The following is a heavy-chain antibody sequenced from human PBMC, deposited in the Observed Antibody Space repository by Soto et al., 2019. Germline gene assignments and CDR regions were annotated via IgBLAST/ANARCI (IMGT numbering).Heavy chain of an antibody. D-gene: IGHD2-15*01. J-gene: IGHJ5*02. V-gene: IGHV4-31*03. CDR1: GGSISSGGYD. Sequence: SETLSLTCTVSGGSISSGGYDWSWIRQHPGKGLEWIGYIYYSGSTYYNPSLKSRVTISVDTSKNQFSLKLSSVTAADTAVYYCARAGHCSGGSCYTGPYNWFDPWGQGTLVTVSS. CDR2: IYYSGST. CDR3: ARAGHCSGGSCYTGPYNWFDP.